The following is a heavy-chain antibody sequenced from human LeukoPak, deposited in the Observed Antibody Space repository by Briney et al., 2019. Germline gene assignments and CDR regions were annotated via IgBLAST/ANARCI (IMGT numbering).Heavy chain of an antibody. Sequence: GGSLRLSCAASGFSVSSNYMNWVRQAPGQGLEWVSTIYRGGSTYYADSVKGRFTISRDNSKNTLYLQMNSLRDKDTAVYYCARGTYGSGSYYIGDALDIWGQGTMVTVSS. CDR1: GFSVSSNY. CDR2: IYRGGST. J-gene: IGHJ3*02. CDR3: ARGTYGSGSYYIGDALDI. V-gene: IGHV3-53*01. D-gene: IGHD3-10*01.